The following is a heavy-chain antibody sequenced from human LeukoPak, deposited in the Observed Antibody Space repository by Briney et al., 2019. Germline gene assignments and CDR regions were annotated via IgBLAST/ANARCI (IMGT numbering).Heavy chain of an antibody. D-gene: IGHD6-13*01. Sequence: GGSLRLSCAASGFTFSSYSMNWVRQAPGKGLEWVSYISSSSSTIYYADSVKGRFTISRDNAKNSLYLQMNSLRAEDTAVYYCARPIAAAGTEVVGIDYWGQGTLVTVSS. CDR1: GFTFSSYS. J-gene: IGHJ4*02. V-gene: IGHV3-48*04. CDR2: ISSSSSTI. CDR3: ARPIAAAGTEVVGIDY.